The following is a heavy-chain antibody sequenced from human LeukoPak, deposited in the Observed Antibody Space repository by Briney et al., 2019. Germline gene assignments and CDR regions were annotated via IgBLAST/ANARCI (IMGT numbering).Heavy chain of an antibody. J-gene: IGHJ4*02. Sequence: GGSLRLSCAAYGFTFSNAWMSWVRQAPGKGLEWVGRIKSKTDGGTTDYAAPVKGRFTISRDDSKNTLYLQMNSLKTEDTAVYYCTTVIAAAGYYFDYWGQGTLVAVSS. V-gene: IGHV3-15*01. D-gene: IGHD6-13*01. CDR3: TTVIAAAGYYFDY. CDR1: GFTFSNAW. CDR2: IKSKTDGGTT.